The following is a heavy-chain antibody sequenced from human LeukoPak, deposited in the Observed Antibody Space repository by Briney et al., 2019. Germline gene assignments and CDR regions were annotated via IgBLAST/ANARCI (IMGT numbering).Heavy chain of an antibody. CDR2: IWYDGSNK. CDR1: GFTFSSYG. CDR3: ARDQGIFDY. V-gene: IGHV3-33*07. J-gene: IGHJ4*02. Sequence: GGSLRLSCAASGFTFSSYGMSWVRQAPGKGLEWVAAIWYDGSNKYYVDSVKGRFTISRDNSKNSLYLQMNSLRDEDSAVYYCARDQGIFDYWGQGTLVTVSS.